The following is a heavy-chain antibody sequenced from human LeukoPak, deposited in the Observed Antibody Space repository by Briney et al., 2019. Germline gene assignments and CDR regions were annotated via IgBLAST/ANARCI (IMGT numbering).Heavy chain of an antibody. CDR1: GFTFSNAW. CDR3: TTDFLSCSSTSCRYYFDY. J-gene: IGHJ4*02. V-gene: IGHV3-15*01. D-gene: IGHD2-2*01. Sequence: GGSLRLSCAASGFTFSNAWMSWVRQAPGKGLEWVSRIKSKTDGGTTDYAAPVKGRFTISRDDSKNTLYLQMNSLKTEDTAVYYCTTDFLSCSSTSCRYYFDYWGQGTLVTVSS. CDR2: IKSKTDGGTT.